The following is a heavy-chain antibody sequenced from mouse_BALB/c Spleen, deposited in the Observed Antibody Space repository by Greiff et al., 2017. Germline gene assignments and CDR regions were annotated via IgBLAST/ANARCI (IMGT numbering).Heavy chain of an antibody. D-gene: IGHD2-14*01. V-gene: IGHV1-15*01. CDR3: ARRGVRLGYYYAMDY. CDR2: IDPETGGT. Sequence: VQLQQSGAELVRPGASVTLSCKASGYTFTDYEMHWVKQTPVHGLEWIGAIDPETGGTAYNQKFKGKVTLTADKSSSTAYMELRSLTSEDSAVYYCARRGVRLGYYYAMDYWGQGTSVTVSS. CDR1: GYTFTDYE. J-gene: IGHJ4*01.